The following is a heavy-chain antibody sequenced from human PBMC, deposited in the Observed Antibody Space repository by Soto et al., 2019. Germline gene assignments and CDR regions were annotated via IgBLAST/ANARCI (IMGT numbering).Heavy chain of an antibody. J-gene: IGHJ4*02. CDR3: TREVGYCSGGSCDFDY. D-gene: IGHD2-15*01. V-gene: IGHV3-73*01. Sequence: GGSLRLSCAASGFTFSGSAMNWVRQASGKGLEWVGRIRSKANSYATAYAASVKGRFTICRDDSKNTAYLQMNSLKTEDTAVYYCTREVGYCSGGSCDFDYWGQGTLVTVSS. CDR2: IRSKANSYAT. CDR1: GFTFSGSA.